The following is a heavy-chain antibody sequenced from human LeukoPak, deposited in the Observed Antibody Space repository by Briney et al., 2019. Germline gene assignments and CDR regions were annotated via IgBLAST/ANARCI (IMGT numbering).Heavy chain of an antibody. CDR2: IYHSGST. D-gene: IGHD3-10*01. V-gene: IGHV4-30-2*01. CDR3: ARVRGGHVEY. CDR1: GVSISSGGYS. J-gene: IGHJ4*02. Sequence: SETLSLTCAVSGVSISSGGYSWSWIRQPPGKGLEWIGYIYHSGSTYYNPSLKSRVTISVDRSKNQFSLKLSSVTAADTAVYYCARVRGGHVEYWGQGTLVTVSS.